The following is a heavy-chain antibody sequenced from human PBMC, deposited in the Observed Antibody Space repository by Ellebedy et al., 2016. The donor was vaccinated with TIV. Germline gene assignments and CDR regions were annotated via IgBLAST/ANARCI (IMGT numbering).Heavy chain of an antibody. CDR2: IKQDGSEK. CDR3: AKDYSGLRGLDV. D-gene: IGHD5-12*01. J-gene: IGHJ6*02. Sequence: GESLKISCAASGFTFSSDWMSWVRQAPGKGLEWVANIKQDGSEKYYLDSVKGRFTISRDNAKNSLYLQMNSLRAEDTAVYYCAKDYSGLRGLDVWGQGTAVTVSS. V-gene: IGHV3-7*01. CDR1: GFTFSSDW.